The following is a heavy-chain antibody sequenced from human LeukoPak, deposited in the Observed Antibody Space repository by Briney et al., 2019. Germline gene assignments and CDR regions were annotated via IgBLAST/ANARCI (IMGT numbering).Heavy chain of an antibody. V-gene: IGHV4-59*01. CDR3: ASAREGVLRAFDF. D-gene: IGHD3-9*01. Sequence: SETLSLTCAVYGGSFSGYYWSWIRQPPGKGLEWIGYMYYSGSTDYNPSLKSRVTISIDTSKNQFSLKLSSVTAADTAVYYCASAREGVLRAFDFWGQGTLVTVSS. CDR1: GGSFSGYY. J-gene: IGHJ4*02. CDR2: MYYSGST.